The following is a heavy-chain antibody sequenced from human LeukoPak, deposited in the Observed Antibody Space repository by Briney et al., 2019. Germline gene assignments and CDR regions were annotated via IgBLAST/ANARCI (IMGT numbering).Heavy chain of an antibody. D-gene: IGHD3-22*01. CDR1: GFTFSRYW. CDR2: IKQDGSEK. V-gene: IGHV3-7*01. Sequence: PGGSLRLSCAASGFTFSRYWMNWVRQAPGKGLEWVANIKQDGSEKYYVDSVKGRFTISRDNAKNSLYIQMNSLRGEETAVYYCAREHYDSSGSELELDHWGQGTLVTVSS. CDR3: AREHYDSSGSELELDH. J-gene: IGHJ4*02.